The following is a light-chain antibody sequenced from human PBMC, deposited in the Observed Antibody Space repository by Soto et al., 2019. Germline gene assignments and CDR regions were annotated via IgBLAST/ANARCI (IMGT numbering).Light chain of an antibody. V-gene: IGLV1-47*01. J-gene: IGLJ1*01. Sequence: QSVLTQPPSASGNPGQRLTISCSGSTSNILRNYVYWYRQLPGTAPRLLISMNDQRPSGVPDRFSGSKSGTSACLAISGLRSEDEADYYCASWDDSLSGYVFGTGTKLTVL. CDR3: ASWDDSLSGYV. CDR1: TSNILRNY. CDR2: MND.